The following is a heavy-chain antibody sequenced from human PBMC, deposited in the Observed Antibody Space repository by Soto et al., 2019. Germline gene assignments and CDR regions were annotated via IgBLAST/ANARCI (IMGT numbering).Heavy chain of an antibody. CDR2: IYCSGST. CDR3: AREGRSGRITYYYYGMDV. CDR1: GGSISSGDYY. Sequence: QVQLQESGPGLVKPSQTLSLTCTVSGGSISSGDYYWSWIRQPPGKGLEWIGYIYCSGSTYYNPSLKRRVTTSVDTSKNQDALKLSSVTAADTAVYYCAREGRSGRITYYYYGMDVWGQGTTVTVSS. J-gene: IGHJ6*02. V-gene: IGHV4-30-4*01. D-gene: IGHD3-10*01.